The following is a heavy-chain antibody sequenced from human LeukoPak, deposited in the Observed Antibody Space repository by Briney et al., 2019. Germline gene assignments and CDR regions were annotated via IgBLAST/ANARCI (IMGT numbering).Heavy chain of an antibody. CDR1: GGTFSSYA. CDR3: ARGVVGATTSGDY. Sequence: SVKVSCKASGGTFSSYAISWVRQAPGQGLEWMGRIIPIFGTANYAQKFQGRVTITTDESTSTAYMELSSLRSEDTAVYYCARGVVGATTSGDYWGQGTLVTVSS. V-gene: IGHV1-69*05. CDR2: IIPIFGTA. J-gene: IGHJ4*02. D-gene: IGHD1-26*01.